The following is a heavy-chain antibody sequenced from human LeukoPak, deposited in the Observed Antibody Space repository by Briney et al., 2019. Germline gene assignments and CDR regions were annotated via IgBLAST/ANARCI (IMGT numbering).Heavy chain of an antibody. D-gene: IGHD6-19*01. Sequence: PGGSLRLSCAASGFTFSSYAMSWVRQAPGKGLEWVSAISGSGGSTNYADSVKGRFTISRDNSKNTLYLQMNSLRAEDTAVYYCAKDRGGGAVAGNFDYWGQGTLVTVSS. CDR3: AKDRGGGAVAGNFDY. CDR1: GFTFSSYA. CDR2: ISGSGGST. J-gene: IGHJ4*02. V-gene: IGHV3-23*01.